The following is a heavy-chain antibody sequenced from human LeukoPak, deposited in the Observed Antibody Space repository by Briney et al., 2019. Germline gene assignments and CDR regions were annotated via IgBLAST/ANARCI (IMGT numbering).Heavy chain of an antibody. Sequence: GASVRVSCKASGYTFTSYAMNWVRQAPGQGLEWMGWINTNTGNPTYAQGFTGRFVFSLDTSVSTAYLQISSLKAEDTAVYYCARAPYYYDSSGYYFDYWGQGTLVTVSS. D-gene: IGHD3-22*01. V-gene: IGHV7-4-1*02. CDR3: ARAPYYYDSSGYYFDY. CDR1: GYTFTSYA. J-gene: IGHJ4*02. CDR2: INTNTGNP.